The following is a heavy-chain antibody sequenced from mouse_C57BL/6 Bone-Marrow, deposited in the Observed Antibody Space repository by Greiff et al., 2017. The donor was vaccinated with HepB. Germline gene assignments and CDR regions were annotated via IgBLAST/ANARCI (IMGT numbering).Heavy chain of an antibody. CDR1: GYTFTSYG. CDR2: IYPRSGNT. V-gene: IGHV1-81*01. Sequence: ESGAELARPGASVKLSCKASGYTFTSYGISWVKQRTGQGLEWIGEIYPRSGNTYYNEKFKGKATLTADKSSSTAYMELRSLTSADSAVYFCARFFYYYAMDYWGQGTSVTVSS. J-gene: IGHJ4*01. CDR3: ARFFYYYAMDY.